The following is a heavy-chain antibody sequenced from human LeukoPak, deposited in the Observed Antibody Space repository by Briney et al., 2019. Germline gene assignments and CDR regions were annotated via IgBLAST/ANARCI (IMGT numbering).Heavy chain of an antibody. D-gene: IGHD3-22*01. Sequence: SHTLSLTCAIPGDSVSINSAAWNWIRQSPSRGLEWLGSTYYRSKWYNDYAVSVKSRITINPDRSKNQFSLQLNSVTPEDTAVYYCARDDGSGYPTSSFDYWGQGTLVTVSS. CDR2: TYYRSKWYN. CDR3: ARDDGSGYPTSSFDY. V-gene: IGHV6-1*01. CDR1: GDSVSINSAA. J-gene: IGHJ4*02.